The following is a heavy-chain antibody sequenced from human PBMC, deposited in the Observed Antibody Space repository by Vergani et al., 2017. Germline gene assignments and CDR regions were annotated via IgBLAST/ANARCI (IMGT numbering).Heavy chain of an antibody. J-gene: IGHJ3*02. Sequence: QLQLQESGPGLVKPSETLSLTCTVSGGSISSSSYYWGWIRQPPGKGLEWIGSIYYSGSTYYNPSLKSRVTISVDTSKNQFSLKLSSVTAADTAVYYCATDYKKNYDFWSGYYYSNAFDIWGQGTMVTVSS. CDR1: GGSISSSSYY. V-gene: IGHV4-39*01. D-gene: IGHD3-3*01. CDR2: IYYSGST. CDR3: ATDYKKNYDFWSGYYYSNAFDI.